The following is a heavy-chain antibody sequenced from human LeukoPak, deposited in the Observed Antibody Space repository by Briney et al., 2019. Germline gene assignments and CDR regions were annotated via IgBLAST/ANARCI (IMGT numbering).Heavy chain of an antibody. Sequence: PGGSLRLSCAASGFTFSSYAMGWVRQAPGKGLEWVSAISGSGGSTYYAGSVKGRFTISRDNSKNTLYLQMNSLRAEDTAVYYCAKDLRSGSYYDSVDYWGQGTLVTVSS. CDR2: ISGSGGST. V-gene: IGHV3-23*01. D-gene: IGHD1-26*01. CDR1: GFTFSSYA. J-gene: IGHJ4*02. CDR3: AKDLRSGSYYDSVDY.